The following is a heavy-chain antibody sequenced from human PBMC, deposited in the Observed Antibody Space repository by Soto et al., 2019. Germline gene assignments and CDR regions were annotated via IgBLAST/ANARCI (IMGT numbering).Heavy chain of an antibody. CDR3: ARRPLNSNGAY. Sequence: ASVKVSCKTSGYTFTEYDINWARQAPGQGLEYMGWVSPENRNAGYAPQFRGRVSMTADTSINTVYLELTTLRAEDTAVYYCARRPLNSNGAYWGQGTLVTVSS. CDR2: VSPENRNA. J-gene: IGHJ4*02. CDR1: GYTFTEYD. V-gene: IGHV1-8*01. D-gene: IGHD3-22*01.